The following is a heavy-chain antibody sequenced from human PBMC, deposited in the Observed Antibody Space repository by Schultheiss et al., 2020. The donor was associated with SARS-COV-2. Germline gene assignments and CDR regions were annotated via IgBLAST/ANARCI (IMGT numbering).Heavy chain of an antibody. D-gene: IGHD5-12*01. J-gene: IGHJ4*02. CDR3: AKDGGYDWIDY. V-gene: IGHV3-30*02. CDR2: IWYDGSNK. CDR1: GFTFSSYA. Sequence: GGSLRLSCAASGFTFSSYAMHWVRQAPGKGLEWVAVIWYDGSNKYYADSVKGRFTISRDNSKNTLYLQMNSLRAEDTAVYYCAKDGGYDWIDYWGQGTLVTVSS.